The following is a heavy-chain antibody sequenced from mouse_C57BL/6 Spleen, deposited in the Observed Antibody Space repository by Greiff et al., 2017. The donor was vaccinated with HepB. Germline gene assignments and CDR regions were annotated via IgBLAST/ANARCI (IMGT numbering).Heavy chain of an antibody. CDR2: IYPGDGDT. CDR3: ARGGAQATHYYAMDY. Sequence: QVQLQQSGAELVKPGASVKISCKASGYAFSSYWMNWVKQRPGKGLEWIGQIYPGDGDTNYNGRFKGKATLTADKSSSTAYMQLSSLTSEDSAVYFCARGGAQATHYYAMDYWGQGTSVTVSS. CDR1: GYAFSSYW. J-gene: IGHJ4*01. D-gene: IGHD3-2*02. V-gene: IGHV1-80*01.